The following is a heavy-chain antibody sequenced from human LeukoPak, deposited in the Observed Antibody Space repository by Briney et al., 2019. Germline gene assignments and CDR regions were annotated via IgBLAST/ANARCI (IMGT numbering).Heavy chain of an antibody. CDR3: ARDVTGYYGSGSSN. Sequence: ASVKVSCKVSGYTFTSYGISWVRQAPGQGLEWMGWISAYNGNTNYAQKLQGRVTMTTDTSTSTAYMELRSLRSDDTAVYYCARDVTGYYGSGSSNWGQGTPVTVSS. J-gene: IGHJ4*02. CDR1: GYTFTSYG. CDR2: ISAYNGNT. D-gene: IGHD3-10*01. V-gene: IGHV1-18*01.